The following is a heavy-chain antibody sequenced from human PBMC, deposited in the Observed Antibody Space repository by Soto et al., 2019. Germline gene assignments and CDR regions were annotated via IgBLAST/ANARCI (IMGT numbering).Heavy chain of an antibody. CDR3: ARGGFASGSYSSDY. D-gene: IGHD3-10*01. Sequence: SETKCHRYSVAVGSIGGHYCSWIRQPPGKGLEWIGYIYYSGSTNYNPSLKSRVTISVGTSKNQFSLNLTSVTAADTAVYYCARGGFASGSYSSDYWGQGTLVTVPS. CDR1: VGSIGGHY. CDR2: IYYSGST. J-gene: IGHJ4*02. V-gene: IGHV4-59*08.